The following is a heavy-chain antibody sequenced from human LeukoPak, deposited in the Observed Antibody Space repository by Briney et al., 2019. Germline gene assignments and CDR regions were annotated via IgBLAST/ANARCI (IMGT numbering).Heavy chain of an antibody. CDR1: GGSISSYY. J-gene: IGHJ5*02. D-gene: IGHD2-15*01. CDR3: ARDPYYCSGGSCYLGGFDP. CDR2: IYTSGST. V-gene: IGHV4-4*07. Sequence: MTWETLSLTCTVSGGSISSYYWSWIRQPAGKGLEWIGRIYTSGSTYYNPSLKSRVTISVDTSKNQFSLKLSSVTAADTAVYYCARDPYYCSGGSCYLGGFDPWGQGTLVTVSS.